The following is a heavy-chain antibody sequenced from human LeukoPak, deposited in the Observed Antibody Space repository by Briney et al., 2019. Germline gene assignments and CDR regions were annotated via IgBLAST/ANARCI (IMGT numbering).Heavy chain of an antibody. V-gene: IGHV4-39*07. CDR2: IYYSGST. CDR1: GGSISSSSYY. CDR3: ARDLYSDVNHFDH. Sequence: PSETLSLTCTVSGGSISSSSYYWGWIRQPPGKGLERIGSIYYSGSTYYNPSLRSRVTIYVDRSKSQFFLSVNDVTAADTAMYFCARDLYSDVNHFDHWGQGTLVTVSS. J-gene: IGHJ4*02. D-gene: IGHD4-17*01.